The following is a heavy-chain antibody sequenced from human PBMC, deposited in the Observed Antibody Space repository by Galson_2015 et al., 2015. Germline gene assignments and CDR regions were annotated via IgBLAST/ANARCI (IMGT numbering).Heavy chain of an antibody. J-gene: IGHJ4*02. D-gene: IGHD6-13*01. Sequence: SLRLSCAASGFTFSTYAMHWVRQAPGKGLEWVAVISHDASTKYYVDSVKGRFIISRDNSKNSLYMLMNGLTGEDTAVYYCAAAARPLTKDPSWVDYWGQGTLVTVSS. CDR2: ISHDASTK. CDR1: GFTFSTYA. V-gene: IGHV3-30*03. CDR3: AAAARPLTKDPSWVDY.